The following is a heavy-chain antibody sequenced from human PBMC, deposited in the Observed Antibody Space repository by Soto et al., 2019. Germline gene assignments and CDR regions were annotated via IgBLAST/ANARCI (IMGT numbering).Heavy chain of an antibody. D-gene: IGHD3-22*01. CDR2: IYYSGST. J-gene: IGHJ4*02. Sequence: QVQLQESGPGLVKPSETLSLTCTVSGGSISSYYWSWIRHPPGKGLEWIGYIYYSGSTNYNPSLKSRVTISVDTSKNQFSLKLSSVTAADTAVYYCARAGYYDGEGDYWGQGTLVTVSS. CDR1: GGSISSYY. CDR3: ARAGYYDGEGDY. V-gene: IGHV4-59*01.